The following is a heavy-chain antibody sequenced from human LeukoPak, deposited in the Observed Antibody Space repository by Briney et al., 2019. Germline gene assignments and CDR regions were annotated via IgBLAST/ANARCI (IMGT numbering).Heavy chain of an antibody. CDR2: IYYSGSN. CDR3: ARTLVVPAATSWFDP. V-gene: IGHV4-59*11. D-gene: IGHD2-2*01. J-gene: IGHJ5*02. CDR1: GGSISSHY. Sequence: PSETLSLTCTVSGGSISSHYWSWLRQPPGEGVEWIGYIYYSGSNNYNPSLKSRVTISGDTSKNQFSLKLSSVTAADTAVYYCARTLVVPAATSWFDPWGQGTLVTVSS.